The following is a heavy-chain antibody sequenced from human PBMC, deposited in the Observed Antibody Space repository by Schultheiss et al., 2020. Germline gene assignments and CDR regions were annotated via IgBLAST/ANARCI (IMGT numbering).Heavy chain of an antibody. V-gene: IGHV1-18*04. CDR1: GYTFTSYG. J-gene: IGHJ5*02. CDR3: ARDVLMITFGGVIADSSFDR. D-gene: IGHD3-16*02. Sequence: ASVKVSCKASGYTFTSYGISWVRQAPGQGLEWMGWISAYNGNTNYAQKLQGRVTMTTDTSTSTAYMELRSLRSDDTAVYYCARDVLMITFGGVIADSSFDRSCQRTLVTVSS. CDR2: ISAYNGNT.